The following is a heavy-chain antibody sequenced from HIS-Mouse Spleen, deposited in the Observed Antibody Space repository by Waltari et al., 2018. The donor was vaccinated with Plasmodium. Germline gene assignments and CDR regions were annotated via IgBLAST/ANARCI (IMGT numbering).Heavy chain of an antibody. CDR3: ARTTYSSSSAKYYYYGMEV. Sequence: QVTLRESGPALVKPTQTLTLTCTFSGFSLRTSGMCVTWIRHPPGKALEWLARIDWDDDKYYSTSLKTRLTISKDTSKNQVVLTMTNMDPVDTATYYCARTTYSSSSAKYYYYGMEVWGQGTTVTVSS. CDR2: IDWDDDK. V-gene: IGHV2-70*15. D-gene: IGHD6-6*01. J-gene: IGHJ6*02. CDR1: GFSLRTSGMC.